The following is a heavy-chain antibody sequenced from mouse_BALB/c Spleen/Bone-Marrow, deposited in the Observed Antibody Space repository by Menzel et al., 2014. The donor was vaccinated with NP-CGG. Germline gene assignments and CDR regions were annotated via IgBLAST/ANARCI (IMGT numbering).Heavy chain of an antibody. CDR3: ARVFFYDYGDRRDFAS. CDR2: INPGSDSS. J-gene: IGHJ3*01. D-gene: IGHD2-4*01. V-gene: IGHV1-54*01. CDR1: AHSFTNYL. Sequence: AHLVKEITSANVSSKATAHSFTNYLLVGIKKRPGQGLEWIGAINPGSDSSTYNEKFRGKATLTADNSSSTAYMQLSSLTSDDSAVYVCARVFFYDYGDRRDFASWG.